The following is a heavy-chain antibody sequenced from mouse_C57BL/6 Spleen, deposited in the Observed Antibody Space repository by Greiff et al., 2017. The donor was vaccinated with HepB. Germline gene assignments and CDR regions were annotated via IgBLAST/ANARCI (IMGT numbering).Heavy chain of an antibody. CDR1: GYTFTSYW. Sequence: QVQLQQPGAELVKPGASVKLSCKASGYTFTSYWMHWVKQRPGQGLEWIGMIHPNSGSTNYNEKFKSKATLAVDKSSSTAYMQLSSLTSEDSAVYYCARQGQLRPAWFAYWGQGTLVTVSA. CDR3: ARQGQLRPAWFAY. J-gene: IGHJ3*01. CDR2: IHPNSGST. D-gene: IGHD3-2*02. V-gene: IGHV1-64*01.